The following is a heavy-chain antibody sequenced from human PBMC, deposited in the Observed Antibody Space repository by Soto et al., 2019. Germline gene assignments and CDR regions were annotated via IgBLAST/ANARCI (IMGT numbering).Heavy chain of an antibody. D-gene: IGHD3-3*01. Sequence: TLSLTCNVSGDPINSGGFYWSWVRQPPGNGLEWIANIHYSGATYYNLSLKSRVTISMDTSENQFSLRLTSATAADTAVYYCGRYYDFWSYGMDVWGQGSTVTVSS. J-gene: IGHJ6*02. CDR1: GDPINSGGFY. CDR2: IHYSGAT. V-gene: IGHV4-31*03. CDR3: GRYYDFWSYGMDV.